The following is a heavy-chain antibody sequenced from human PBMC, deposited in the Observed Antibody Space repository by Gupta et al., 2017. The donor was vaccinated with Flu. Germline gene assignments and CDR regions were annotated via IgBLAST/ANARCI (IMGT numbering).Heavy chain of an antibody. CDR2: ISGTGKNI. J-gene: IGHJ6*02. D-gene: IGHD2-8*02. V-gene: IGHV3-11*01. Sequence: QAQLVESGGGLVKPGGSLRLSCAASGFSFGDFYMPWVRQAPGKGLGWISYISGTGKNIYYADSVKGRFTTSRDNANNSLYLQMNELRAEDTAIYYCARDIQYCSGDHCFYYGLHVWGQGTTVTVSS. CDR3: ARDIQYCSGDHCFYYGLHV. CDR1: GFSFGDFY.